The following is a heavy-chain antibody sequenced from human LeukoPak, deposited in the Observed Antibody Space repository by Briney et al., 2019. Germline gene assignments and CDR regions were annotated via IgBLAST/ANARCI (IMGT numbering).Heavy chain of an antibody. D-gene: IGHD2-15*01. Sequence: GGSLRLSCAASGFTFSRYAMSWVRQAPGKGLEWVSAISGSGGRTYYADSVKGRFTISRDNSKNTVYLQMNSLRVDDTAVYFCAKDFCTGGSCNFFDPWGQGTLVTVSS. CDR2: ISGSGGRT. J-gene: IGHJ5*02. V-gene: IGHV3-23*01. CDR3: AKDFCTGGSCNFFDP. CDR1: GFTFSRYA.